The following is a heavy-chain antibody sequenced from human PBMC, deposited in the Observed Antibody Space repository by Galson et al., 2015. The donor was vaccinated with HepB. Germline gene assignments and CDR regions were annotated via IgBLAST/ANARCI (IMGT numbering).Heavy chain of an antibody. D-gene: IGHD6-19*01. CDR1: GGSISSSSYY. Sequence: LSLTCTVSGGSISSSSYYWGWIRQPPGKGLEWIGSIYYSGSTYYNPSLKSRVTISVDTSKNQFSLKLSSVTAADTAVYYCARGLEQWVFDYWGQGTLVTVSS. J-gene: IGHJ4*02. CDR2: IYYSGST. V-gene: IGHV4-39*01. CDR3: ARGLEQWVFDY.